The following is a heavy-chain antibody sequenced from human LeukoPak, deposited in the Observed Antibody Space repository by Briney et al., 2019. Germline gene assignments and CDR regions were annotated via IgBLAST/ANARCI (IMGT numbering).Heavy chain of an antibody. Sequence: PGGSRRLSCAASGFTFSSYWMHWVRQAPGKGPVWVARTNRDGSSTAYADSVKGRFTISKDNAKNTLYLLMNSLRAEDTAVYYCARDSVEWYIFDYWGQGTLVTVSS. D-gene: IGHD3-3*01. CDR2: TNRDGSST. V-gene: IGHV3-74*01. J-gene: IGHJ4*02. CDR3: ARDSVEWYIFDY. CDR1: GFTFSSYW.